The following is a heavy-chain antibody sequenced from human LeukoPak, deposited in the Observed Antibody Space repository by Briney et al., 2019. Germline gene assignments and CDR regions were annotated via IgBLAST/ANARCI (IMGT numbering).Heavy chain of an antibody. D-gene: IGHD5-12*01. CDR1: GFTFNNYW. Sequence: GGSLRLSCSASGFTFNNYWMHWVRQGRGKGLVWGSFINPDGSSTRYPASVKGRFTIARDNAKNTLYLQMNSLRAEDTAVYYCARGGDIYRASGFDYWGQGTLVTVSS. CDR2: INPDGSST. J-gene: IGHJ4*02. CDR3: ARGGDIYRASGFDY. V-gene: IGHV3-74*01.